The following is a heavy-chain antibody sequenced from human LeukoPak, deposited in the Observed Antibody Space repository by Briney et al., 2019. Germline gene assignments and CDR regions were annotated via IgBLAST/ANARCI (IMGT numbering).Heavy chain of an antibody. CDR1: GGSISSSNW. CDR3: ARRIAAAGTAYYYYGMDV. J-gene: IGHJ6*02. D-gene: IGHD6-13*01. CDR2: IYHSGST. V-gene: IGHV4-4*02. Sequence: SETLSLTCAVSGGSISSSNWWSWVRQPPGKGLEWIGEIYHSGSTNYNPSLKSRVTISVDKSKDQFSLKLSSVTAADTAVYYCARRIAAAGTAYYYYGMDVWGQGTTVTVSS.